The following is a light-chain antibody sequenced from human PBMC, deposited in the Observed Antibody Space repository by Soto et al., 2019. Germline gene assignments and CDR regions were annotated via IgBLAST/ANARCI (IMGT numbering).Light chain of an antibody. CDR1: QSVSRN. V-gene: IGKV3-15*01. CDR3: QQYNNWPTWA. Sequence: EIVMTQSPATLSVSPGERATLSCRASQSVSRNIAWYQQKPGQAPRLLIYGASTRAIGIPARFSGSGSGTEFTLTLSSMQSEDFAVYYCQQYNNWPTWAFGQGTKVEIK. J-gene: IGKJ1*01. CDR2: GAS.